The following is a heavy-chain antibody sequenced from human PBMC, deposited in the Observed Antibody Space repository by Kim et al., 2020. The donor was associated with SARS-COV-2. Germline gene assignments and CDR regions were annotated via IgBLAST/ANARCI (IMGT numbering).Heavy chain of an antibody. CDR3: TRGGADGVHAKGWG. D-gene: IGHD4-17*01. J-gene: IGHJ1*01. Sequence: GGSLRLSCAASGFSFSGYWMHWVRQAPGKGMVWVSCISPDSSSIYYADSVQGRFTISRDNAKNTLYLHMNSLRVDDTAVYYCTRGGADGVHAKGWGRGQG. CDR1: GFSFSGYW. CDR2: ISPDSSSI. V-gene: IGHV3-74*01.